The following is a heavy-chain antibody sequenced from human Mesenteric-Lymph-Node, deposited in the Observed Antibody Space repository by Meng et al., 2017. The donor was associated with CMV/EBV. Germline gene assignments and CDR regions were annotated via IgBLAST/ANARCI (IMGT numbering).Heavy chain of an antibody. CDR3: ARDVMEVVFDY. CDR2: ISNSGGTI. Sequence: GESLKISCAASGFISSYAMSWIRQAPGKGLEWISYISNSGGTIYYADSVKGRFTISRDNAKNSLYLQMNNLRAEDTAVYYCARDVMEVVFDYWGQGTLVTVSS. CDR1: GFISSYA. D-gene: IGHD2-2*01. V-gene: IGHV3-11*01. J-gene: IGHJ4*02.